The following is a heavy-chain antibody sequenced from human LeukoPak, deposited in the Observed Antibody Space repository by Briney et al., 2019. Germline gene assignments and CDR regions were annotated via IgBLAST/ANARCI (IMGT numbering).Heavy chain of an antibody. CDR1: GFTFRDYY. CDR2: ISSSRNYT. D-gene: IGHD5-24*01. CDR3: ARFRSGGYNTIDY. Sequence: GGSLRLSCAASGFTFRDYYMSWIRQAPGKGLEWVSYISSSRNYTNYADSVKGRFTISRDNAKNSLYLQMNSLRAEDTAVYYCARFRSGGYNTIDYWGQGTLVTVSS. J-gene: IGHJ4*02. V-gene: IGHV3-11*03.